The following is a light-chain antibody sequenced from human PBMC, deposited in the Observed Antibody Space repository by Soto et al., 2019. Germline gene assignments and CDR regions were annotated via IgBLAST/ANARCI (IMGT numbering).Light chain of an antibody. CDR2: AAS. CDR3: QQYVTSPSIT. V-gene: IGKV3-20*01. J-gene: IGKJ5*01. Sequence: EIVLTQSPCALSLSPGDRATLSCWASESIGDYLAWYQQRPGQAPRLLIYAASRRASGTTHRFSGSGSERAFTLAISGLEPADFGVYYCQQYVTSPSITFGQGTRLEI. CDR1: ESIGDY.